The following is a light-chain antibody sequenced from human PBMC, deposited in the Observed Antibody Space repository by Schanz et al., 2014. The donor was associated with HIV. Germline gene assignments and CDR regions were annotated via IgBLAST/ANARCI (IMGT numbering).Light chain of an antibody. Sequence: QSALTQPASVSGSPGQSITISCTGTSSDVGSYNLVSWYQQYPGKVPKLMIYEVTKRPSGVPDRFSGSKSGNTASLTVSGLQAEDEADYYCSSYAGNNKLGVFGTGTKLTVL. CDR2: EVT. CDR3: SSYAGNNKLGV. V-gene: IGLV2-8*01. J-gene: IGLJ1*01. CDR1: SSDVGSYNL.